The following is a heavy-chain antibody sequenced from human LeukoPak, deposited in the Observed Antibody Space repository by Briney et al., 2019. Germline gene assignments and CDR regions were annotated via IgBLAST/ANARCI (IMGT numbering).Heavy chain of an antibody. CDR3: AGSNYDFWSGYSTFDY. V-gene: IGHV4-4*07. D-gene: IGHD3-3*01. Sequence: PSETLSLTCTVSGGSISSYYWSWIRQPAGRGLEWIGRIYTSGSTNYNPSLKSRVTMSVDTSKNQFSLKLSSVTAADTAVYYCAGSNYDFWSGYSTFDYWGQGTLVTVSS. CDR2: IYTSGST. J-gene: IGHJ4*02. CDR1: GGSISSYY.